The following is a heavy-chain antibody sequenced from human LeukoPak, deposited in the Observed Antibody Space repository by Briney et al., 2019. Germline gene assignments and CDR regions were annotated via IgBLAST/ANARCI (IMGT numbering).Heavy chain of an antibody. CDR1: GFTFSNYG. D-gene: IGHD4-17*01. J-gene: IGHJ4*02. CDR2: ISYDGSYK. CDR3: AKVGDYGDYALDY. V-gene: IGHV3-30*18. Sequence: GGSLRLSCAASGFTFSNYGIHWVRQAPGKGLEWVAVISYDGSYKYYADSVKGRFTISRDNSKNTLYLQMNSLRAEDTAVYYCAKVGDYGDYALDYWGEGTMVSVSS.